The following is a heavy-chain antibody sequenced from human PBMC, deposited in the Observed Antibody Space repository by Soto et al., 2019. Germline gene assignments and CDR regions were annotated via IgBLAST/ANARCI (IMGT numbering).Heavy chain of an antibody. J-gene: IGHJ4*02. CDR1: GGSFSDHY. V-gene: IGHV4-34*01. CDR3: GRVMIGTSRHTDSDY. Sequence: SETLSLTCAVYGGSFSDHYWSWIRQTPGKGLEWIGNIDYNGVTYYNPSLKSRVTVSKDTSKNQFSLKVASVTAADTAIYYCGRVMIGTSRHTDSDYWGQGTQVTVSS. CDR2: IDYNGVT. D-gene: IGHD2-2*01.